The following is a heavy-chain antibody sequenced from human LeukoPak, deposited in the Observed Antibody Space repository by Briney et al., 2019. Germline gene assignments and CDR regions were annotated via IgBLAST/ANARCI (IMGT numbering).Heavy chain of an antibody. D-gene: IGHD6-13*01. CDR2: IYYSGST. Sequence: SETLSLTCTVSGGSISSYYWCWIRQPPGKGLEWIGYIYYSGSTNYNPSLKSRVTISVDTSKNQFSLELSSVTAADTAVYYCARVVSSSWYIDYWGQGTLVTVSS. V-gene: IGHV4-59*01. CDR3: ARVVSSSWYIDY. CDR1: GGSISSYY. J-gene: IGHJ4*02.